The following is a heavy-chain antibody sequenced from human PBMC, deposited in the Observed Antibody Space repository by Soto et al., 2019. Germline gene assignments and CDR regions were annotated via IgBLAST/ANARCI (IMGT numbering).Heavy chain of an antibody. CDR2: ISGSGGST. CDR1: GFTFSSYA. J-gene: IGHJ4*02. V-gene: IGHV3-23*01. D-gene: IGHD6-19*01. Sequence: LRLSCAASGFTFSSYAMSWVRQAPGKGLERVSAISGSGGSTYYADSVKGRFTISRDNSKNTLYLQMNSLRAEDTAVYYCAKTIAVAGTRGSDYWGQGTLVTVSS. CDR3: AKTIAVAGTRGSDY.